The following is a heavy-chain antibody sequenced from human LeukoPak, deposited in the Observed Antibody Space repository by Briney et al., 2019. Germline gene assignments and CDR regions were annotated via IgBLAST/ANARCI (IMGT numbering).Heavy chain of an antibody. CDR1: GVPFGDYR. Sequence: GGALRLSCGDSGVPFGDYRMSWMRQGAGKGLQRLLHINWNGGSTGYADSVKGRFTISRDNAKNSLYLQMNSLRAEDTALYYCARDGGYDILTGDPRGAFDIWGQGTMVTVSS. CDR3: ARDGGYDILTGDPRGAFDI. CDR2: INWNGGST. D-gene: IGHD3-9*01. J-gene: IGHJ3*02. V-gene: IGHV3-20*04.